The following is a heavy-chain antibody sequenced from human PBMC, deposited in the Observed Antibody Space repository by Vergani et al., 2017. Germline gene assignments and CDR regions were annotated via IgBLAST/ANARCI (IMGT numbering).Heavy chain of an antibody. D-gene: IGHD2-2*02. Sequence: QVQLVQSGAEVKKPGASVKVSCKVSGYTLTELSMHWVRQAPGKGLEWMGGFDPEDGETIYAQKFQGRVTMTEDTSTDTAYMELSSLRSEDTAVYYCATTDYCSSTSCYTGYYYYGMDVWGQGTTVTVSS. V-gene: IGHV1-24*01. J-gene: IGHJ6*02. CDR1: GYTLTELS. CDR3: ATTDYCSSTSCYTGYYYYGMDV. CDR2: FDPEDGET.